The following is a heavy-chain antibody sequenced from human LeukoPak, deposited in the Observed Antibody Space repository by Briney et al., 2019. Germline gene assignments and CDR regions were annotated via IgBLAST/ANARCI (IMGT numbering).Heavy chain of an antibody. J-gene: IGHJ4*02. CDR3: ARLGGATSPFGY. CDR2: IYYTGKT. CDR1: GGSISSYY. D-gene: IGHD1-26*01. V-gene: IGHV4-59*08. Sequence: SETLSLTCTVSGGSISSYYWSWIRQPPGKGLEWIGYIYYTGKTNYNPSLKSRVTISVDTSKNQFSLNLSSVTAADTAIYYCARLGGATSPFGYWGQGTLVTVSS.